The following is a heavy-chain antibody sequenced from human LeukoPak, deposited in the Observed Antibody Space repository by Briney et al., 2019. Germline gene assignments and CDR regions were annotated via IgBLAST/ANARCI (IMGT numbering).Heavy chain of an antibody. D-gene: IGHD2/OR15-2a*01. V-gene: IGHV3-7*03. CDR3: ARRGSTDY. J-gene: IGHJ4*02. CDR1: GFSFSGYR. Sequence: GGSLRLSCAASGFSFSGYRMTWVRQAPGKGLEWAANIKEDGSEKYYADFVKGRFTISRDNAKNSLDLQMNSLRAEDTAVYYCARRGSTDYWGQGTLVTVSS. CDR2: IKEDGSEK.